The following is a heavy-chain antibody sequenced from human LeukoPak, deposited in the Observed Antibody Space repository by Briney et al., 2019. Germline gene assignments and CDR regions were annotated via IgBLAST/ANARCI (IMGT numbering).Heavy chain of an antibody. CDR3: ARGGYSGYDYSPLYDYYMDV. CDR2: ISYDGSNK. CDR1: GFTFSSYA. V-gene: IGHV3-30*04. D-gene: IGHD5-12*01. J-gene: IGHJ6*03. Sequence: GGSLRLSCAASGFTFSSYAMHWVRQAPGKGLEWVAVISYDGSNKYYADSVKGRFTISRDNSKNTLYLQMNSLRAEDTAVYYCARGGYSGYDYSPLYDYYMDVWGKGTTVTVSS.